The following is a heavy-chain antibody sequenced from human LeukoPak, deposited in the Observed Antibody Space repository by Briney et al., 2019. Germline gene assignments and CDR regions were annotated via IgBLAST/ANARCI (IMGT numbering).Heavy chain of an antibody. CDR3: ERQDYYDSSGYYYGESPRSWYFDL. CDR2: ISYDGSNK. V-gene: IGHV3-30-3*01. CDR1: GFTFSSYA. J-gene: IGHJ2*01. D-gene: IGHD3-22*01. Sequence: GSLRLSCAASGFTFSSYAMHWVRQAPGKGLEWVAVISYDGSNKYYGDSVKGRFNISRDNSKNTLYLQMNSLRAEDTAVYYCERQDYYDSSGYYYGESPRSWYFDLWGRGTLVTVSS.